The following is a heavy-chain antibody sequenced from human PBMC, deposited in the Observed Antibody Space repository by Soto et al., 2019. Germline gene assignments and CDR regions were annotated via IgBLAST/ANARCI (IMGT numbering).Heavy chain of an antibody. J-gene: IGHJ4*02. V-gene: IGHV4-59*01. CDR2: IYYSGST. CDR1: GGSISSYY. D-gene: IGHD2-2*01. Sequence: SETLSLTCTVSGGSISSYYWSWIRQPPGKGLEWIGYIYYSGSTNYNPSLKSRVTISVDTSKNQFSLKLSSVTAADTAVYYCARYRPAAPFSYEYFDYWGQGTLVTVSS. CDR3: ARYRPAAPFSYEYFDY.